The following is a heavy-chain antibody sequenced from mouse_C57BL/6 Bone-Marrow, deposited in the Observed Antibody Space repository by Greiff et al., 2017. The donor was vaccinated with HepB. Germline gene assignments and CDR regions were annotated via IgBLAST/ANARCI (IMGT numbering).Heavy chain of an antibody. V-gene: IGHV1-58*01. CDR1: GYTFTSYG. Sequence: EVQLQQSGAELVRPGSSVKMSCKTSGYTFTSYGINWVKQRPGQGLEWIGYIYIGNGYTEYNEKFKSKATLTVDKPSSTAYMQLSSLTSEDSAVYYCARGDGYYVRYWYFDVWGTGTTVTVSS. CDR2: IYIGNGYT. CDR3: ARGDGYYVRYWYFDV. D-gene: IGHD2-3*01. J-gene: IGHJ1*03.